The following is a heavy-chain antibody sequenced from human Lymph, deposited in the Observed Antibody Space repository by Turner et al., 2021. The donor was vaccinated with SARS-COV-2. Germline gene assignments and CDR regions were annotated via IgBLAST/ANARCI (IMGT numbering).Heavy chain of an antibody. CDR3: ARDRDSSGWVDY. V-gene: IGHV3-30*04. CDR2: ISYDESDK. J-gene: IGHJ4*02. CDR1: GFTFSSYA. D-gene: IGHD3-22*01. Sequence: VQLVESGGGAAEPGCSATLTCAASGFTFSSYAMHWVRQAPGKGLEWVAFISYDESDKYYADSVKGRFTFSRDNSKNTLYLRMNSLRAEDTAVYNCARDRDSSGWVDYWGQGTLVTVSS.